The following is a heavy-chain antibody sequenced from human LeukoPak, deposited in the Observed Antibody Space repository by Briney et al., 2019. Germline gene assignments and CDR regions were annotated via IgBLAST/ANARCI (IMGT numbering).Heavy chain of an antibody. J-gene: IGHJ3*01. D-gene: IGHD3-10*01. Sequence: ASVKVSCKASGYTFTSYGISWVRQAPGQGLEWMGWSSSYNGQTNYVKKFQGRVTMTADTSTSTAYVELRSLRFDDTAVYYCARDPPGSAAGWAFDGWGQGTMVTVS. CDR2: SSSYNGQT. CDR1: GYTFTSYG. CDR3: ARDPPGSAAGWAFDG. V-gene: IGHV1-18*01.